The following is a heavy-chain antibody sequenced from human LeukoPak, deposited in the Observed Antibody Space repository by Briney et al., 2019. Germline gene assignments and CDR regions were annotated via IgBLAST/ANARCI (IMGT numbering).Heavy chain of an antibody. Sequence: GGSLRLSCAASGFTFSSYAMNWVRQAPGKGLEWVSALSGSGGSTYYADSVKGRFTISRDNSKNTLHLQMSSLRAEDTAVYYCAISYDDSLSGGFDYWGQGTLVTVSS. CDR3: AISYDDSLSGGFDY. J-gene: IGHJ4*02. D-gene: IGHD3-22*01. V-gene: IGHV3-23*01. CDR1: GFTFSSYA. CDR2: LSGSGGST.